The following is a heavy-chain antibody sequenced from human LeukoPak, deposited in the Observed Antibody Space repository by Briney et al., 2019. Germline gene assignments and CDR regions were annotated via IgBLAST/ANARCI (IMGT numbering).Heavy chain of an antibody. Sequence: GGSLRLSCAASGFTFSSYAMHWVRQAPGKGLEWVAVISDDGANKYYADSVKGRFTISRDNSKNTLSLQVNSLRAEDTAVYYCATVMVRGGVWHHFDYWGQGTLVTVSS. CDR1: GFTFSSYA. CDR3: ATVMVRGGVWHHFDY. CDR2: ISDDGANK. D-gene: IGHD3-10*01. V-gene: IGHV3-30-3*01. J-gene: IGHJ4*02.